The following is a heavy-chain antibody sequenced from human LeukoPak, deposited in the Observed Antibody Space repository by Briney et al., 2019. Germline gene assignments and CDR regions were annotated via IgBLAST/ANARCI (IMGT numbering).Heavy chain of an antibody. Sequence: SQTLSLTCTVSGDSISSGGYSWSWIRQPPGKGLEWIGYIYHIGYISQSGNIYQNPSLKSRVTISLDTSRNQFSLKLSSVTAADTAVYYCARHPSILLWSSNNWFDPWGQGTLVTVSS. CDR3: ARHPSILLWSSNNWFDP. CDR1: GDSISSGGYS. V-gene: IGHV4-30-2*01. CDR2: ISQSGNI. J-gene: IGHJ5*02. D-gene: IGHD3-10*01.